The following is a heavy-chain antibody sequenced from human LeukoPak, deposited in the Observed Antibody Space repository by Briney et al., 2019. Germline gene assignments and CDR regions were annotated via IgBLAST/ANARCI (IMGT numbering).Heavy chain of an antibody. CDR1: GGSISSSSYY. D-gene: IGHD3-16*02. CDR2: IYHSGST. Sequence: SETLSLTCTVSGGSISSSSYYWGWIRQPPGKGLEWIGEIYHSGSTNYNPSLKSRVTISVDKSKNQFSLKLSSVTAADTAVYYCASRAGRRLWKITFGGVIVTWGQGTLVTVSS. CDR3: ASRAGRRLWKITFGGVIVT. J-gene: IGHJ5*02. V-gene: IGHV4-39*07.